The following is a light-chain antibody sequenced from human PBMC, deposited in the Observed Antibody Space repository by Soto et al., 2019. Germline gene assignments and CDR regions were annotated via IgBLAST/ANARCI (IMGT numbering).Light chain of an antibody. CDR3: QPYGTSLT. J-gene: IGKJ4*01. Sequence: DIVLTQSPGTLSLSPGESVTLSCRASHSVSSSHLAWYQQKPGQAPRLYIYGASRRASGIPDRFSGSGSGTDFTLTISRLQPEDFAVYSCQPYGTSLTFGGGNKVEIK. CDR1: HSVSSSH. CDR2: GAS. V-gene: IGKV3-20*01.